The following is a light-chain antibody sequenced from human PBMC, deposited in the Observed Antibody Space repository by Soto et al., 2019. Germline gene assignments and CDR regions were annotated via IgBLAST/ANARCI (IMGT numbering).Light chain of an antibody. J-gene: IGKJ4*01. CDR1: QGISSY. CDR3: QKYNRPVT. V-gene: IGKV1-27*01. CDR2: AAS. Sequence: IQLTQYPSSLSAYVGDRVTITCRASQGISSYLAWYQQKPGKAPKLLIYAASTLQSGVPSRFSGSGSGTDFTLTISSLQPEDVAAYYCQKYNRPVTFGGGTKVEI.